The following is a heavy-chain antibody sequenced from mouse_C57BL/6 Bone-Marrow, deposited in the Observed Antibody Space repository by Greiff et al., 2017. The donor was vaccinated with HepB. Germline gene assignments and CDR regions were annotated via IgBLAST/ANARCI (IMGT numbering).Heavy chain of an antibody. J-gene: IGHJ3*01. CDR1: GYSITSGYY. CDR3: AREANFLAY. Sequence: EVQLVESGPGLVKPSQSLSLTCSVTGYSITSGYYWNWIRQFPGNKLEWMGYISYDGSNNYNPSLKNRISITRDTSKNQFFLKLNSVTTEDTATYYCAREANFLAYWGKGTLVTVSA. CDR2: ISYDGSN. V-gene: IGHV3-6*01.